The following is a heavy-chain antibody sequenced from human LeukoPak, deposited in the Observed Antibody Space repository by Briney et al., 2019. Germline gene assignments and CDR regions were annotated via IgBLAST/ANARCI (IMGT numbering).Heavy chain of an antibody. D-gene: IGHD1-7*01. J-gene: IGHJ4*02. CDR1: GFTFSSYG. CDR2: IWYDGSNK. Sequence: GRSLRLSCAASGFTFSSYGMHWVRQAPGKGLEWVAVIWYDGSNKYYADSVKGRFTISRDNSKNTLYLQMNSLRAEDTAVYYCARDLTGTPKGGYWGQGTLVTVSS. CDR3: ARDLTGTPKGGY. V-gene: IGHV3-33*01.